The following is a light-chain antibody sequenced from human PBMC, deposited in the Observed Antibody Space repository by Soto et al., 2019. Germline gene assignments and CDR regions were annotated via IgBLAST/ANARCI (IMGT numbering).Light chain of an antibody. J-gene: IGLJ1*01. V-gene: IGLV2-14*03. CDR2: DVS. CDR3: SSYTTSSTYV. CDR1: NSDVGAYNY. Sequence: LTQPASVSGSPGQSITISCTGTNSDVGAYNYVSWFQQHPGKAPKLMVYDVSNRPSGVSNRFSGSKSGNTASLTISGLQAEDEADYYCSSYTTSSTYVFGDGTKVTVL.